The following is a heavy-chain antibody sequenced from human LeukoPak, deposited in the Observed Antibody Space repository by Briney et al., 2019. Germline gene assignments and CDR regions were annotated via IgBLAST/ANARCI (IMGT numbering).Heavy chain of an antibody. CDR3: ARGGDDFWSGYRDWFDP. CDR1: GFTFSNYG. CDR2: IRYDGSNK. D-gene: IGHD3-3*01. Sequence: GGSLRLSCAASGFTFSNYGMHWVRQAPGKGLEWVAFIRYDGSNKYYADSVKGRFTISRDNSKNTLYLQMNSLRAEDTAVYYCARGGDDFWSGYRDWFDPWGQGTLVTVSS. V-gene: IGHV3-30*02. J-gene: IGHJ5*02.